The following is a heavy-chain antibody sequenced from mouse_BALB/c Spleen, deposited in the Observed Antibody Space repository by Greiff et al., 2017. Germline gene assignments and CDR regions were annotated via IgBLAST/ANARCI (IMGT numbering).Heavy chain of an antibody. D-gene: IGHD2-14*01. CDR1: GYAFTSYN. CDR2: IDPYNGGT. J-gene: IGHJ4*01. CDR3: ARLYRYDGPYYAMDY. Sequence: VQLQQSGPELVKPGASVKVSCKASGYAFTSYNMYWVKQSHGKSLEWIGYIDPYNGGTSYNQKFKGKATLTVDKSSSTAYMHLNSLTSEDSAVYYCARLYRYDGPYYAMDYWGQGTSVTVSS. V-gene: IGHV1S135*01.